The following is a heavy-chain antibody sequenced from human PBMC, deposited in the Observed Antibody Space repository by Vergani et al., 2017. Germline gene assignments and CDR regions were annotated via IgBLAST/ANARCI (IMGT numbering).Heavy chain of an antibody. CDR3: ARGGKGYGSGSLRFDP. D-gene: IGHD2-15*01. CDR1: GGTFGSHT. J-gene: IGHJ5*02. V-gene: IGHV1-2*02. Sequence: QVQLEQSGAEVKKPGSSVTVSCRASGGTFGSHTISWVRQAPGQGLEWVGWINPNSGGTNYAQKFQGRVTMTRDTSISTAYMELSRLRSDDTAVYYCARGGKGYGSGSLRFDPWGQGTLVTVSS. CDR2: INPNSGGT.